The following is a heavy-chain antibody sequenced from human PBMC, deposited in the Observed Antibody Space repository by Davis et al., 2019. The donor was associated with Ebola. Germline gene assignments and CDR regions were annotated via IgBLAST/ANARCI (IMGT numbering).Heavy chain of an antibody. CDR2: ISYDGSNK. V-gene: IGHV3-30*18. J-gene: IGHJ4*02. Sequence: PGGPLRPSCAAPGFTFSSYGMHWVRQAPGKGLEWVAVISYDGSNKYYADSVKGRFTISRDNSKNTLYLQMNSLRAEDTAVYYCAKDNSYGPLYYFDYWGQGTLVTVSS. CDR3: AKDNSYGPLYYFDY. CDR1: GFTFSSYG. D-gene: IGHD5-18*01.